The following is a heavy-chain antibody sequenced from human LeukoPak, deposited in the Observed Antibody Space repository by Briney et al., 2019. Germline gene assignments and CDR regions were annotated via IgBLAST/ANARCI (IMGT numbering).Heavy chain of an antibody. J-gene: IGHJ4*02. CDR3: ARDRGTTATTVFDFDY. V-gene: IGHV1-2*02. D-gene: IGHD1-1*01. Sequence: ASVKVSCKASGYTFTDSYMHWVRQAPGQGLEWVGWINPNSGGTNYAQKFQDRVTMTRDTSISTAYMEVSSLRSDDTAVYYCARDRGTTATTVFDFDYWGPGTVVTVSS. CDR1: GYTFTDSY. CDR2: INPNSGGT.